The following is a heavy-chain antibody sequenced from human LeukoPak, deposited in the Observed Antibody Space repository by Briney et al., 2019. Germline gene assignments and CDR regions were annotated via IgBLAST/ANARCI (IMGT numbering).Heavy chain of an antibody. CDR3: AGKVGVPTSYYGMDA. D-gene: IGHD1-26*01. V-gene: IGHV3-53*01. J-gene: IGHJ6*02. CDR1: GFIVNNNY. CDR2: IYSSGII. Sequence: GGSLRLSCAASGFIVNNNYMSWVRQAPGKGLEWVSTIYSSGIIKYADSVKGRFTISRDNSRNTVYLEMNSLRAEDSAVYSCAGKVGVPTSYYGMDAWGQGTTVIVSS.